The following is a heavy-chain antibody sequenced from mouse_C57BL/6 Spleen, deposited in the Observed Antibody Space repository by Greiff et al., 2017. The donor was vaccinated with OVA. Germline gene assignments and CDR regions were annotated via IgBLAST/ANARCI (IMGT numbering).Heavy chain of an antibody. Sequence: EVKLMESGGGLVKPGGSLKLSCAASGFTFSDYGMHWVRQAPEKGLEWVAYISSGSSTIYYADTVKGRFTISRDNAKNTLFLQMTSLRSEDTAMYYCARSKFITTVYAMDYWGQGTSVTVSS. CDR3: ARSKFITTVYAMDY. J-gene: IGHJ4*01. CDR2: ISSGSSTI. V-gene: IGHV5-17*01. D-gene: IGHD1-1*01. CDR1: GFTFSDYG.